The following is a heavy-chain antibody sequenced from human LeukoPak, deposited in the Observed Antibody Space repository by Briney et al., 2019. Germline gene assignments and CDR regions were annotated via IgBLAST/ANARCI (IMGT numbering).Heavy chain of an antibody. Sequence: PGGSLRLSCAASGFTFSSYSMNWVRQAPGKGPEWVSYISSSSSTIYYADSVKGRFTISRDNAKNSLYLQMNSLRAEDTAVYYCASGITMVRGVILRFDYWGQGTLVTVSS. CDR2: ISSSSSTI. CDR1: GFTFSSYS. D-gene: IGHD3-10*01. V-gene: IGHV3-48*01. CDR3: ASGITMVRGVILRFDY. J-gene: IGHJ4*02.